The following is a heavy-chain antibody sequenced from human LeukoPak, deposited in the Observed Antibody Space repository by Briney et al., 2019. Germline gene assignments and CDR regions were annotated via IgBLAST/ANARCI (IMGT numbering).Heavy chain of an antibody. D-gene: IGHD1-26*01. V-gene: IGHV3-48*03. CDR3: AREIRDRERVVGATPPAFDI. J-gene: IGHJ3*02. CDR2: ISSSGSTI. CDR1: GFTFSSYE. Sequence: PGGSLRLSCAASGFTFSSYEMNWVRQAPGKGLEWVSYISSSGSTIYYADSVKGRFTISRDNAKNSLYLQMKSLRAEDTAVYYCAREIRDRERVVGATPPAFDIWGQGTMVTVSS.